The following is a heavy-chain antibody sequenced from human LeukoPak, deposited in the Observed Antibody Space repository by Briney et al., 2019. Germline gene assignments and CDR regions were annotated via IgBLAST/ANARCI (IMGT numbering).Heavy chain of an antibody. CDR2: ISYDGSNK. Sequence: GGSLRLSCAASGFTFSSYAMHWVRQAPGKGLEWVAVISYDGSNKYYADSVEGRFTISRDNSKNTLYLQMNSLRAEDTAVYYCARDTQHTIFGVVIIQGPGYWGQGTLVTVSS. CDR3: ARDTQHTIFGVVIIQGPGY. J-gene: IGHJ4*02. V-gene: IGHV3-30*04. D-gene: IGHD3-3*01. CDR1: GFTFSSYA.